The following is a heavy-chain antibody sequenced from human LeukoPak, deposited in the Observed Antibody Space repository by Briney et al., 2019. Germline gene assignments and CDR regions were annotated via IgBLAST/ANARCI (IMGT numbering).Heavy chain of an antibody. CDR1: GFTFSNYA. CDR3: ARGNSDYDHDY. CDR2: ISGSGGST. V-gene: IGHV3-23*01. Sequence: GGSLRLSCAASGFTFSNYAMSWVRQAPGKGLEWVSAISGSGGSTYYADSVKGRFTVSRDNAKNSLSLQMNSLRAEDTAVYYCARGNSDYDHDYWGQGTLVTVSS. D-gene: IGHD4-11*01. J-gene: IGHJ4*02.